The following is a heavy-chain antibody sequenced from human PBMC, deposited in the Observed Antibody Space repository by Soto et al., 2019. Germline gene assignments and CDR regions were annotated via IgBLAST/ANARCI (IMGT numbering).Heavy chain of an antibody. D-gene: IGHD3-16*01. CDR2: VNSDVSST. V-gene: IGHV3-74*01. Sequence: EVQLVESGGGLVQPGGSLRLSCAASGFTFSSYWMHWVRQAPGKGLVWVSRVNSDVSSTNYADSVKGRFTISRDNDKDTLYLQMKSLRAEETAVYYCAREGNYGNHHDGFDIWGQGTMVTVSS. CDR3: AREGNYGNHHDGFDI. J-gene: IGHJ3*02. CDR1: GFTFSSYW.